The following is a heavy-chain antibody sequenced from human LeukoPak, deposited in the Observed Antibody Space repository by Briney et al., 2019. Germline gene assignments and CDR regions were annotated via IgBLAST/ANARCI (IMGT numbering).Heavy chain of an antibody. CDR1: GGTFSSYA. CDR3: AKEKGYCSSISCSPIDY. D-gene: IGHD2-2*01. CDR2: IIPIFGTA. Sequence: SVKVSCKASGGTFSSYAISWVRQAPGQGLEWMGGIIPIFGTANYAQKFQGRVTITTDESTSTAYMELSSLRSEDTAVYYCAKEKGYCSSISCSPIDYWGQGTLVTVSS. J-gene: IGHJ4*02. V-gene: IGHV1-69*05.